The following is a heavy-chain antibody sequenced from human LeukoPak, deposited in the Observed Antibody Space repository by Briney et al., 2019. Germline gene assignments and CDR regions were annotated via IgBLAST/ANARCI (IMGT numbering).Heavy chain of an antibody. CDR1: GFTFSSYA. V-gene: IGHV3-23*01. CDR3: ARRSTVTRTYSFDY. D-gene: IGHD4-17*01. CDR2: INSGDNT. J-gene: IGHJ4*02. Sequence: GGSLRLSCAASGFTFSSYAMSWVRQAPGKGLEWVSSINSGDNTYYAGSVKGRFTISRDNSKNTLYLQMNSLGADDTAVYCCARRSTVTRTYSFDYWGQGTLVTVSS.